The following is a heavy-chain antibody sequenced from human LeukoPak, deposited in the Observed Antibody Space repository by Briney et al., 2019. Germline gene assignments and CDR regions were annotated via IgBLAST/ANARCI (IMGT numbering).Heavy chain of an antibody. CDR2: INRDGSEK. D-gene: IGHD3-10*01. CDR1: GFTLSSYW. CDR3: ARDYYGSGSPNDC. V-gene: IGHV3-7*01. J-gene: IGHJ4*02. Sequence: GGSQRLSCAASGFTLSSYWMSWVRQAPGKGLEWVANINRDGSEKYYVDSVKGRFTISRDNARNTLYLQMNSLRAEDTAVYYCARDYYGSGSPNDCWGQGTLVTVSS.